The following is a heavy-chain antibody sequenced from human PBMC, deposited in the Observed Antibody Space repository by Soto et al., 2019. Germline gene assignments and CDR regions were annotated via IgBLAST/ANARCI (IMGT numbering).Heavy chain of an antibody. CDR3: ARAGGYSSGWRPYYFDY. V-gene: IGHV3-7*01. CDR1: GFTFSSYW. Sequence: PGGSLRLSCAASGFTFSSYWMSWVRQAPGKGLEWVANIKQDGSEKYYVDSVKGRFTISRDNAKNSLYLQMNSLRAEDTAVYYCARAGGYSSGWRPYYFDYWGQGTLVTVSS. CDR2: IKQDGSEK. J-gene: IGHJ4*02. D-gene: IGHD6-19*01.